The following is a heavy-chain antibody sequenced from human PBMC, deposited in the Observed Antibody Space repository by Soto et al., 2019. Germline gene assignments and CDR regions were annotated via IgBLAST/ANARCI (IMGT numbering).Heavy chain of an antibody. CDR3: ARATKNYDFWSLSSFDI. CDR2: MNPNSGNT. J-gene: IGHJ3*02. CDR1: EYTFTSYD. Sequence: GASVKVSCKASEYTFTSYDINWVRQATGQGLEWMGWMNPNSGNTGYAQKFQGRVTMTRNTSISTAYMEPSSLRSEDTAVYYCARATKNYDFWSLSSFDIWGQGTMVTVSS. D-gene: IGHD3-3*01. V-gene: IGHV1-8*01.